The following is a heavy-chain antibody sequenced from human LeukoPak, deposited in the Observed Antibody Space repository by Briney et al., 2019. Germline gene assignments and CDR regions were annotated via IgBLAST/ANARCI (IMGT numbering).Heavy chain of an antibody. CDR2: IDPSDSYT. J-gene: IGHJ5*02. CDR1: GCSVTSYW. D-gene: IGHD2-15*01. CDR3: ARQCSGGSCYLGAWFDP. Sequence: GESLKISCKGAGCSVTSYWISWVRQMAGKGLEWLGRIDPSDSYTNYSPSFQSHVTISADKSISTAYLQWSSLKASDTAMYYCARQCSGGSCYLGAWFDPWGQGTLVTVSS. V-gene: IGHV5-10-1*01.